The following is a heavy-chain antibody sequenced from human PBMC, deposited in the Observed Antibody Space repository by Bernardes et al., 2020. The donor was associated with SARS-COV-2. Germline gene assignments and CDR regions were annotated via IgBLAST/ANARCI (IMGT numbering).Heavy chain of an antibody. Sequence: GGSLRLSCAASGFTVGSHYMNWVRQAPGKGLEWVSVIFGGGSAHHADSVKGRFTISRDNSNNLLYLQMNSLRIEDTAVYYCARDIAAIAGYGMDVWGQGTTVTV. D-gene: IGHD6-13*01. CDR1: GFTVGSHY. CDR3: ARDIAAIAGYGMDV. CDR2: IFGGGSA. V-gene: IGHV3-66*01. J-gene: IGHJ6*02.